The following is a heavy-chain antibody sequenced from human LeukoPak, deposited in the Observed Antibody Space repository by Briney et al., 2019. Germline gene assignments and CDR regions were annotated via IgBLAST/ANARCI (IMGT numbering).Heavy chain of an antibody. J-gene: IGHJ4*02. V-gene: IGHV3-7*03. D-gene: IGHD5-24*01. CDR1: GFSFTTYG. CDR2: IKRDGSEK. CDR3: AKWLRVATTYFDY. Sequence: GGSLRLSCAASGFSFTTYGMSWVRQAPGKGLEWVANIKRDGSEKYYVDSVKGRFTISRDNSKNTLYLQMNSLGAEDTAVYYCAKWLRVATTYFDYWGQGTLVTVSS.